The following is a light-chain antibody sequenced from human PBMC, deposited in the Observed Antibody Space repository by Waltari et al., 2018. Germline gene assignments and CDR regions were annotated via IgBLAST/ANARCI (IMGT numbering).Light chain of an antibody. CDR2: DDN. Sequence: QSVLTQPPSVSATTGQTVTISCSGSNSNIGITYVSWYQQFPGTAPKLLIYDDNKRPSQIPDRFSGSKSGTSATLGITGLQAGDEADYYCGTWDSTLSTYVYGTGTRLTVL. CDR3: GTWDSTLSTYV. V-gene: IGLV1-51*01. CDR1: NSNIGITY. J-gene: IGLJ1*01.